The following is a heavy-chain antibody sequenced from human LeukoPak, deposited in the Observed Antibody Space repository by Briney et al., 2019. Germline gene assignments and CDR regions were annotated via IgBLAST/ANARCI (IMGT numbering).Heavy chain of an antibody. V-gene: IGHV3-23*01. Sequence: PGGSLRLSCATSGFTFSSYAMSWVRQAPGNGLEWVSAISGSGGSTYYADSVKGRFTISRDNSKNALYLQMNSLRAEDTAVYYCSPKRGTLNWGQGTLVTVSS. J-gene: IGHJ4*02. CDR1: GFTFSSYA. D-gene: IGHD1-1*01. CDR2: ISGSGGST. CDR3: SPKRGTLN.